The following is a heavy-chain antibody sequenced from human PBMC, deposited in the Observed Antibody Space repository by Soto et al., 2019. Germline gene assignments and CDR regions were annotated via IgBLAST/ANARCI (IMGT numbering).Heavy chain of an antibody. CDR2: IYYSGST. CDR1: GGSISSYY. V-gene: IGHV4-59*08. Sequence: PSETLSLTCTVSGGSISSYYWSWIRQPPGKGLEWIGYIYYSGSTNYNPSLKSRVTISVDTSKNQFSLKLSSVTAADTAVYYCARHKSGWYNFDYWGQGTLVTVSS. D-gene: IGHD6-19*01. J-gene: IGHJ4*02. CDR3: ARHKSGWYNFDY.